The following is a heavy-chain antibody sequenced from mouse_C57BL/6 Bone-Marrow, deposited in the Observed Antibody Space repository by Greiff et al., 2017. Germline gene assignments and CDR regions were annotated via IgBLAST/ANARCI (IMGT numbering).Heavy chain of an antibody. J-gene: IGHJ4*01. CDR2: IFPGSGST. CDR1: GYTFTDYY. CDR3: ARNGGLRRRDYAMDY. Sequence: QVQLQQSGPELVKPGASVKISCKASGYTFTDYYINWVKQRPGQGLEWIGWIFPGSGSTYYNEKFKGKATLTVDKSSSTAYMLLSSLTSEDSAVYFCARNGGLRRRDYAMDYWGQGTSVTVSS. D-gene: IGHD2-2*01. V-gene: IGHV1-75*01.